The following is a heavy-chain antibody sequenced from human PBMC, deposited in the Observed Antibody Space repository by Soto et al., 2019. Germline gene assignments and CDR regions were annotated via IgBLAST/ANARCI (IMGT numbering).Heavy chain of an antibody. CDR2: INAGNGNT. D-gene: IGHD3-22*01. CDR3: ARDPNDSSAYYHHYYYGMDV. J-gene: IGHJ6*02. Sequence: QIQLMQSGAEVKKPGASVKVSCKASGYTFTSEGIHWVRQAPGQRLEWTGWINAGNGNTKYSEKFQGRVTITRDTSASTAYLELSSLRSEDTAVYYCARDPNDSSAYYHHYYYGMDVWGHGTTVTVSS. CDR1: GYTFTSEG. V-gene: IGHV1-3*01.